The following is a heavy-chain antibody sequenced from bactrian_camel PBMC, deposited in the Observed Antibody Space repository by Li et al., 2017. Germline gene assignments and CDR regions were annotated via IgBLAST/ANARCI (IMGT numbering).Heavy chain of an antibody. Sequence: HVQLVESGGGSVQAGGSLRLSCTVSGYTSSTWCMAWFRQAPGKERERVATIAGDGKTDYADSVKGRATISSDGAKNIITLQMHSLKPEDTATYYCAADLVTDEPSLVEREYYYWGQGTQVTVS. CDR2: IAGDGKT. CDR3: AADLVTDEPSLVEREYYY. V-gene: IGHV3S53*01. D-gene: IGHD1*01. J-gene: IGHJ4*01. CDR1: GYTSSTWC.